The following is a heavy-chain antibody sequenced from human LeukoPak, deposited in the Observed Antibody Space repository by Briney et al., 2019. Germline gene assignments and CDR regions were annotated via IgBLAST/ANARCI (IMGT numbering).Heavy chain of an antibody. V-gene: IGHV3-33*01. CDR3: GRASCPFDY. J-gene: IGHJ4*02. D-gene: IGHD3-16*02. CDR1: GFTFSVYG. CDR2: IWNDGSNK. Sequence: GGSLRLSCAGSGFTFSVYGMDWVRQAPGKGLEWVGVIWNDGSNKYYADSVKGRFTISRDNSKNTLYLQMNSLRAEDTAVYSCGRASCPFDYWGQGTLVTVSS.